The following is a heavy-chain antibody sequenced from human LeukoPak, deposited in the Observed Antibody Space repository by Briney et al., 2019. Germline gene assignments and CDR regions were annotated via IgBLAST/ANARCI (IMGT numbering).Heavy chain of an antibody. CDR2: INHSGST. D-gene: IGHD2-15*01. V-gene: IGHV4-34*01. CDR3: AVVVRRYFDY. J-gene: IGHJ4*02. Sequence: SETLSLTCAVYGGSFSGYYWSWIRQPRAKGLEWIGEINHSGSTNYNPSLKSRVTISVDTSKNQFSLKLSSVTAADTAVYYCAVVVRRYFDYWGQGTLVTVSS. CDR1: GGSFSGYY.